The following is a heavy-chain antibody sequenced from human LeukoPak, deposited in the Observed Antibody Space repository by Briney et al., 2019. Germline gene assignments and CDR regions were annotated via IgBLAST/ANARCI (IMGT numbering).Heavy chain of an antibody. J-gene: IGHJ5*02. CDR2: IYTSGST. V-gene: IGHV4-4*07. CDR3: ARGRSYYGDYRNWFDP. CDR1: GGSISSYY. Sequence: PSETLSLTCTVSGGSISSYYWSWIRQPAGKGLEWIGRIYTSGSTNYNPSLKSRVTISVDTSKNQFSLKLSSVTAADTAVYYCARGRSYYGDYRNWFDPWGQGTLVTVSS. D-gene: IGHD4-17*01.